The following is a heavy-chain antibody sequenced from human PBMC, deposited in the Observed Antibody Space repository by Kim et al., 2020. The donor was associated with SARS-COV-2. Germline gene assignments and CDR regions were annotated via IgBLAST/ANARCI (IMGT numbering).Heavy chain of an antibody. V-gene: IGHV3-33*01. J-gene: IGHJ6*02. Sequence: GGSLRLSCAASGFTFSSYGMHWVRQAPGKGLEWVAVIWYDGSNKYYADSVKGRFTISRDNSKNTLYLQMNSLRAEDTAVYYCARDSRISSYYDSSGYYLGGMDVWGQGTTVTVSS. CDR2: IWYDGSNK. D-gene: IGHD3-22*01. CDR1: GFTFSSYG. CDR3: ARDSRISSYYDSSGYYLGGMDV.